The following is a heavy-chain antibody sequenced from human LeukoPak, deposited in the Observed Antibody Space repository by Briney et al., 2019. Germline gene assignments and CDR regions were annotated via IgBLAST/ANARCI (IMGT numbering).Heavy chain of an antibody. V-gene: IGHV3-30*04. Sequence: GGSLRLSCAASGFTFSSYAMHWVRQAPGKGLEWVAVISYDGSNKYYADSVKGRFTISRDSSKNTLYLQMNSLRAEDTAVYYCARDPYGGKGGRFDYWGQGTLVTVSS. CDR3: ARDPYGGKGGRFDY. J-gene: IGHJ4*02. CDR1: GFTFSSYA. D-gene: IGHD4-23*01. CDR2: ISYDGSNK.